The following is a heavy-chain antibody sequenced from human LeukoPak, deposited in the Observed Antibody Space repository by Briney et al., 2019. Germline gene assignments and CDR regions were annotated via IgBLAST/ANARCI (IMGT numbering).Heavy chain of an antibody. CDR2: ISYDGSNK. Sequence: GGSLRLSCAASGFTFSSYGMHWVRQAPGKGLEWVAVISYDGSNKYYADSVKGRFTTSRDNSKNTLYLQMNSLRAEDTAVYYCAKSQRWELLRLGYWGQGTLVTVSS. CDR3: AKSQRWELLRLGY. V-gene: IGHV3-30*18. CDR1: GFTFSSYG. D-gene: IGHD1-26*01. J-gene: IGHJ4*02.